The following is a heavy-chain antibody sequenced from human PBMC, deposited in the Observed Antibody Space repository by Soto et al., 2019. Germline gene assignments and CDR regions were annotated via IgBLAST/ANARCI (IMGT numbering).Heavy chain of an antibody. Sequence: QVQLQESGPGLVKPSETLSLTCTVSGGSVSSGSYYWSWIRQPPGKGLEWIGYIYYSGSTNYNPSLKSRVTISVDTSKNQFSLKLSSVTAADTAVYYCARDGRFGELYYWGQGTLVTVSS. CDR1: GGSVSSGSYY. J-gene: IGHJ4*02. CDR3: ARDGRFGELYY. V-gene: IGHV4-61*01. D-gene: IGHD3-10*01. CDR2: IYYSGST.